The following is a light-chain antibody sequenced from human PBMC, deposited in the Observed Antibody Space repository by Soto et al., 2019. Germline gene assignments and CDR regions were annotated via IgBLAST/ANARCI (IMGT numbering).Light chain of an antibody. CDR1: QGVSSY. CDR2: DAS. V-gene: IGKV3-11*01. CDR3: QQRSNWPMST. Sequence: EIVLTQSPATLSLSPGDRATISCRASQGVSSYLAWYQQKPGQAPRLLIYDASNRATGIPARFSGSGAGTDFSLTISSLEPEDFAVYYCQQRSNWPMSTFGQGTRLEIK. J-gene: IGKJ5*01.